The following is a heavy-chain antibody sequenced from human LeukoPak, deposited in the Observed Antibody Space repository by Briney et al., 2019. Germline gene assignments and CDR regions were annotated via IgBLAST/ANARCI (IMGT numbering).Heavy chain of an antibody. V-gene: IGHV5-51*01. CDR2: IYPGDSDT. D-gene: IGHD5-24*01. Sequence: GESLKISCKGSGYSFNTYWIGWVRQMPGKGLEWMGIIYPGDSDTRYSPSFQGQVTISADKSISTPYLQWSSLKASDTAMYYCARRMASIRDTNYCDYWGAGSLCTVSS. CDR1: GYSFNTYW. J-gene: IGHJ4*03. CDR3: ARRMASIRDTNYCDY.